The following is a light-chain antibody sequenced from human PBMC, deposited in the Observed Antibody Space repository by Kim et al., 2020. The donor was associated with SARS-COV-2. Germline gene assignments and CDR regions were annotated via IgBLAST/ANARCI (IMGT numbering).Light chain of an antibody. CDR3: QAWDNTWV. CDR2: QDT. CDR1: KLGDKY. J-gene: IGLJ3*02. V-gene: IGLV3-1*01. Sequence: SYELTQPPSVSVSPGQTVTITCSGDKLGDKYSSWYQQQPGQAPVLVIHQDTKRPSGIPERFAGSNSGNTATLTISGAQAMDEADYYCQAWDNTWVFGGGT.